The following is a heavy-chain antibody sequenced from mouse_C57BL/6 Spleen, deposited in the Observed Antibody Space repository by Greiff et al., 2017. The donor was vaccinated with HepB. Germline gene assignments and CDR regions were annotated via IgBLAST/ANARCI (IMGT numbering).Heavy chain of an antibody. Sequence: VQLQQSGAELARPGASVKLSCKASGYTFTSYGISWVKQRTGQGLEWIGEIYPRSGNTYYNEKFKGKATLTADKSSSTAYMELRSLTSEDSAVYFCASITTEFAYWGQGTLVTVSA. D-gene: IGHD1-1*01. V-gene: IGHV1-81*01. CDR1: GYTFTSYG. CDR3: ASITTEFAY. CDR2: IYPRSGNT. J-gene: IGHJ3*01.